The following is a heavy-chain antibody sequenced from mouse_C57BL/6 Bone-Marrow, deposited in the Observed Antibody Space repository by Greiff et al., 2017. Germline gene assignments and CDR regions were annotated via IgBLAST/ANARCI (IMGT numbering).Heavy chain of an antibody. CDR1: GFTFSSYG. Sequence: DVMLVESGGDLVKPGGSLKISCAASGFTFSSYGMSWVRQTPDKRLEWVATISSGGSYTYYPDSVKGRFTISRDNAKNTLYLQMSSLKSEDTAMYYCALSAWFAYWGQGTLVTVSA. J-gene: IGHJ3*01. CDR2: ISSGGSYT. V-gene: IGHV5-6*02. CDR3: ALSAWFAY.